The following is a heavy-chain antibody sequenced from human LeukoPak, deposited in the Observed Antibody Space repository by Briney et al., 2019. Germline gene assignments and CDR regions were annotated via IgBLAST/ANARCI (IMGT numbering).Heavy chain of an antibody. CDR3: ARYDTGTTWDFDY. CDR1: GASMSSHY. J-gene: IGHJ4*02. CDR2: IYYSGST. Sequence: PETLSLTCNVSGASMSSHYWSWIRQPPGKGLEWIGYIYYSGSTNYNPSLKSRVTISVDTTKNQFSLKLSSVAADNTTVYYCARYDTGTTWDFDYWGQGTLVTVSS. D-gene: IGHD1-1*01. V-gene: IGHV4-59*11.